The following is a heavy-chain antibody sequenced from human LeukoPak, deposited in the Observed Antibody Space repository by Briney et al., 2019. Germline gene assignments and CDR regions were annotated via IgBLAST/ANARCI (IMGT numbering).Heavy chain of an antibody. V-gene: IGHV3-7*01. CDR3: ARDSWGVLDQ. Sequence: GGSLRLSCAAASGFTFSSYWMSWVRQAPGKGLEWVANIKQDGSEKYYVDSVKGRFTISRDNAKNSLYLQMSSLRAEDTAVYYCARDSWGVLDQWGQGTLVTVSS. D-gene: IGHD3-10*01. J-gene: IGHJ4*02. CDR1: GFTFSSYW. CDR2: IKQDGSEK.